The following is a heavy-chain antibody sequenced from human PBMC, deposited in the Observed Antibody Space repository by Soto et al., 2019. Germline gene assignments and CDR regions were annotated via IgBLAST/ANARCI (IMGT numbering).Heavy chain of an antibody. D-gene: IGHD6-6*01. CDR3: AAEEARRAALRRGYWFDP. CDR2: IVVGSGNT. V-gene: IGHV1-58*01. J-gene: IGHJ5*02. CDR1: GFTFTSSA. Sequence: QMPLVQSGPEVKKPGTSVKVSCKASGFTFTSSAVQWVRQARGQRLEWIGWIVVGSGNTNYAQKFQERVTITRDMSTRTAYMELSSLQSEDTAVYYCAAEEARRAALRRGYWFDPWGQGTLVTVCS.